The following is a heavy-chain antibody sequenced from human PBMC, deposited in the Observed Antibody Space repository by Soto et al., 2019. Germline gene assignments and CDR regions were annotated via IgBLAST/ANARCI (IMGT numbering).Heavy chain of an antibody. CDR3: AKVYYGSGSYYNEYYFDY. Sequence: GGSLRLSCAASGFTFSSYGMHWVRQAPGKGLEWVAVISYDGSNKYYADSVKGRFTISRDNSKNTLYLQMNSLRAEDTAVYYCAKVYYGSGSYYNEYYFDYWGQGTLVTVSS. J-gene: IGHJ4*02. D-gene: IGHD3-10*01. V-gene: IGHV3-30*18. CDR2: ISYDGSNK. CDR1: GFTFSSYG.